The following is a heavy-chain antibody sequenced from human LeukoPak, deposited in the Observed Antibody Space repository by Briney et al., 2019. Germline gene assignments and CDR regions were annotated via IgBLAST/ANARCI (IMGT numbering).Heavy chain of an antibody. D-gene: IGHD4-17*01. CDR2: IKQDGSEK. J-gene: IGHJ5*02. CDR1: GFTFSSYW. Sequence: GGSLRLSCAASGFTFSSYWMSWVRQAPGKGLEWVANIKQDGSEKYYVDSVKGRFTISRDNAKNSLYLQMNSLRAEDTAVYYCARELESTVTTYFDPWGQGTLVTVSS. V-gene: IGHV3-7*01. CDR3: ARELESTVTTYFDP.